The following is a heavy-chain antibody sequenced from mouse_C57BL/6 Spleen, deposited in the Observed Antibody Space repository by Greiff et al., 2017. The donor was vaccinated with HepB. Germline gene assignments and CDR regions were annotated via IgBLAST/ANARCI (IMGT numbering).Heavy chain of an antibody. CDR3: TRSRSLWYYFDY. CDR1: GYTFTDYE. J-gene: IGHJ2*01. V-gene: IGHV1-15*01. Sequence: VKLMESGAELVRPGASVTLSCKASGYTFTDYEMHWVKQTPVHGLEWIGAIDPETGGTAYNQKFKGKAILTADKSSSTAYMELRSLTSEDSAVYYCTRSRSLWYYFDYWGQGTTLTVSS. CDR2: IDPETGGT. D-gene: IGHD1-1*02.